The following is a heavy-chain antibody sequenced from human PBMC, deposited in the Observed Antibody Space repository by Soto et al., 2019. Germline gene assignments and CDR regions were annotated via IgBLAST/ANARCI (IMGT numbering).Heavy chain of an antibody. V-gene: IGHV1-69*08. CDR2: IIPALGTA. D-gene: IGHD4-17*01. CDR1: GGTFSSHT. CDR3: ARPDFGDYWYFDL. Sequence: QDQLVQSGAAVKKPGSSVKVSCKASGGTFSSHTFSWVRQAPGQGLEWMGRIIPALGTATYAQKFQGRVTITADESATTVYMELTSLRSEDTAVYYCARPDFGDYWYFDLWGRGTLVTVSS. J-gene: IGHJ2*01.